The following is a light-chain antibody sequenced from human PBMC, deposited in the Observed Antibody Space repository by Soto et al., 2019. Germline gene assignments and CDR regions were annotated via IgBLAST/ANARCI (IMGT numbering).Light chain of an antibody. CDR3: ASYASSNTVL. CDR1: SSDIGGYNY. V-gene: IGLV2-14*03. J-gene: IGLJ2*01. CDR2: DVS. Sequence: QSALTQPASVSGSPGQSITISCTGTSSDIGGYNYVSWYQQHPGKAPTLMIYDVSDRPSGVSNRFSGSKSGNTASLTISGLQAEDEADYYCASYASSNTVLFGGGTKLTVL.